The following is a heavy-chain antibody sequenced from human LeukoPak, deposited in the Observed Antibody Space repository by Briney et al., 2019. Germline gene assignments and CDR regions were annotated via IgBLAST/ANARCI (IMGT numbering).Heavy chain of an antibody. J-gene: IGHJ4*02. Sequence: GESLKISCKGSGYSFTRNWIGWVRQMPGKGLEWMAIIYPGDSDTRYSPSFQGQVTISADKSINTAYLQWSSLKASDTAMYYCAPRPVNYDFWSGDFDYWGQGTLVTVSS. CDR3: APRPVNYDFWSGDFDY. CDR1: GYSFTRNW. V-gene: IGHV5-51*01. CDR2: IYPGDSDT. D-gene: IGHD3-3*01.